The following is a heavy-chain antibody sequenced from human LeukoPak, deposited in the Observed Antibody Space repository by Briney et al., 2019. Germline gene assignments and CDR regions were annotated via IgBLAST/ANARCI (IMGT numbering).Heavy chain of an antibody. CDR3: ATDQRGFPPGTFDP. CDR2: FDPEDGET. CDR1: GYTLTELS. D-gene: IGHD3-10*01. J-gene: IGHJ5*02. V-gene: IGHV1-24*01. Sequence: ASVKVSCKVSGYTLTELSMHWVRQAPGKGLEWMGGFDPEDGETIYAQKFQGRVTMTEDTSTDTAYMELSSLRSEDTAVYYCATDQRGFPPGTFDPWGQGTLVAVSS.